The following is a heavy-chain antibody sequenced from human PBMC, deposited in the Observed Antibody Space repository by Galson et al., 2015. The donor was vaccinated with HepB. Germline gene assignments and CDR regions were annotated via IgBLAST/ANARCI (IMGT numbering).Heavy chain of an antibody. V-gene: IGHV3-7*01. CDR2: INQDGGEK. CDR1: GFSFSGSW. Sequence: SLRLSCAASGFSFSGSWMSWGRQAPGKGLEWVANINQDGGEKHYLDSVKGRFTVSRDNAKNSVYLQMNSLRAEDTAVYYCARTYSSGWYPLGYWGQGTLVTVSS. J-gene: IGHJ4*02. CDR3: ARTYSSGWYPLGY. D-gene: IGHD6-19*01.